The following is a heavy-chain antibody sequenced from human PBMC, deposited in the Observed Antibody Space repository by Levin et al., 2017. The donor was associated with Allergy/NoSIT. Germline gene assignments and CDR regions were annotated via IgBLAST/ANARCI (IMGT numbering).Heavy chain of an antibody. J-gene: IGHJ4*02. D-gene: IGHD1-1*01. Sequence: KAGGSLRLSCTVSGGSISSYYWSWIRQPPGKGLEWIGYIYYSGSTNYNPSLKSRVTISVDTSKNQFSLKLSSVTAADTAVYYCARRDDTGGFDYWGQGTLVTVSS. CDR1: GGSISSYY. CDR3: ARRDDTGGFDY. V-gene: IGHV4-59*08. CDR2: IYYSGST.